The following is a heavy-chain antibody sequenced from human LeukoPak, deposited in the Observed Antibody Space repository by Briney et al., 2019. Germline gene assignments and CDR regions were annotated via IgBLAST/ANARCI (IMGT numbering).Heavy chain of an antibody. CDR1: GFTFSSYS. CDR3: ASPVDTAMVTPFDY. D-gene: IGHD5-18*01. V-gene: IGHV3-21*04. Sequence: GGSLRLSCAASGFTFSSYSMNWVRQAPGKGLEWVSSISSSSSYIYYADSVKGRFTISRDNAKNSLYLQMNSLRAEDTAVYYCASPVDTAMVTPFDYWGQGTLVTVSS. CDR2: ISSSSSYI. J-gene: IGHJ4*02.